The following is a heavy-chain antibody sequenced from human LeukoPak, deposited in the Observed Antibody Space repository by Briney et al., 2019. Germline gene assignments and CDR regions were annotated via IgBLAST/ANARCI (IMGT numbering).Heavy chain of an antibody. CDR1: GGSISTYY. V-gene: IGHV4-59*12. J-gene: IGHJ4*02. CDR3: ARRLRQWLAYFDY. D-gene: IGHD6-19*01. Sequence: KPSETLSLTCTVSGGSISTYYWNWIRQPPGKGLEWIGYIYHSGSTNYNPSLKSRVTISVDKSKNQFSLKLSSVTAADTAVYYCARRLRQWLAYFDYWGQGTLVTVSS. CDR2: IYHSGST.